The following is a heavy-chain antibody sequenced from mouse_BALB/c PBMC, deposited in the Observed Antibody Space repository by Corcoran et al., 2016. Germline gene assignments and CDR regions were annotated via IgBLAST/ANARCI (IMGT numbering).Heavy chain of an antibody. J-gene: IGHJ1*01. D-gene: IGHD3-1*01. Sequence: QVQLQQSGAELMKPGASVKTSCKATGYTFSSYWIEWVKQRPGHGLEWIGEILPGSGSIKYNEKFKGKATFTADTSSNTAYMQLSSLTSEDSAVYYCARSAHWYCDVWGAGTTLTVSS. CDR2: ILPGSGSI. CDR1: GYTFSSYW. V-gene: IGHV1-9*01. CDR3: ARSAHWYCDV.